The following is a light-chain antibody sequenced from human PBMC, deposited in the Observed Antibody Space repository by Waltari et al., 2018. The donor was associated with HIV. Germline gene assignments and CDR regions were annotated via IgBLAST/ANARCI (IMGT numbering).Light chain of an antibody. Sequence: DLVITQSPLPLPVTPGEPASISCRSSQSLLHSNGYNYLDWYLQKPGQSPQLLIYLGSNRASGVPDRFSGSGSGTDFTLKISRVEAEDVGVYYCMQALQTPFTFGPGTKVDIK. CDR2: LGS. V-gene: IGKV2-28*01. CDR1: QSLLHSNGYNY. J-gene: IGKJ3*01. CDR3: MQALQTPFT.